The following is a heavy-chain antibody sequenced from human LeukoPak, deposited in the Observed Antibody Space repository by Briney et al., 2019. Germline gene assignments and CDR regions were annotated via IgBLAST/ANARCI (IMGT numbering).Heavy chain of an antibody. CDR3: ARIKGGSYHDY. Sequence: TLSLTCTVSGGSISNYYWNWIRQPPGKALEWLARIDWDDDKYYSTSLKTRLTISKDTSKNQVVLTMTNMDPVDTATYYCARIKGGSYHDYWGQGTLVTVSS. CDR1: GGSISNYY. CDR2: IDWDDDK. V-gene: IGHV2-70*11. D-gene: IGHD1-26*01. J-gene: IGHJ4*02.